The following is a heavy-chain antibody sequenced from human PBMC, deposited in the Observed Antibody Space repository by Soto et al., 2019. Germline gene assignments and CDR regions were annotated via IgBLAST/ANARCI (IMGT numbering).Heavy chain of an antibody. V-gene: IGHV4-34*01. CDR3: ARGLAFRNWFDP. Sequence: QVQLQQWGAGLLKPSETLSLICAVYGGSFSGYYWSWIRQPPGKGLEWIGEINHSGSTNYNPSLKSRVTISVDTSKNQFSLKLSSVTAADTAVYYCARGLAFRNWFDPWGQGTLVTVSS. J-gene: IGHJ5*02. CDR2: INHSGST. CDR1: GGSFSGYY.